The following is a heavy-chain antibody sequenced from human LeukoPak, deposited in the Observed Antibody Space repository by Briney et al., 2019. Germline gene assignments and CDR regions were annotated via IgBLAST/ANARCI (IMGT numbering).Heavy chain of an antibody. CDR2: IYYSGST. CDR1: GGSISSSSYY. CDR3: ARYIAAAGTL. J-gene: IGHJ4*02. Sequence: SQTLSLTCTVSGGSISSSSYYWGWIRQPPGKGLEWIGSIYYSGSTYYNPSLKSRVTISVDTSKNQFSLKLSSVTAADTAVYYCARYIAAAGTLWGQGTLVTVSS. D-gene: IGHD6-13*01. V-gene: IGHV4-39*01.